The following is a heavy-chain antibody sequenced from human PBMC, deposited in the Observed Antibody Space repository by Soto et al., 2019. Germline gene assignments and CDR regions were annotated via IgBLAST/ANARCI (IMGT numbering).Heavy chain of an antibody. CDR1: EFTFSGRS. V-gene: IGHV3-74*03. CDR3: ARGWFGPDV. Sequence: EVQLVESGGGLVQPGGSLRLSCAASEFTFSGRSVHWVRQAPGKGLVWVSGIAKVGTDSTYADSVKGRFTSSRDNAKNTVYLQMTSLRVEDTAVYYCARGWFGPDVWGKGTTVTVSS. D-gene: IGHD3-10*01. J-gene: IGHJ6*03. CDR2: IAKVGTDS.